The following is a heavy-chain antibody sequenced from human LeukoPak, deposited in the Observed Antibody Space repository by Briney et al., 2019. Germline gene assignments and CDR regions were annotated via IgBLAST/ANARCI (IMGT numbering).Heavy chain of an antibody. V-gene: IGHV3-21*04. CDR1: GFTFNTYG. J-gene: IGHJ4*02. CDR3: AKGYGGFDQ. D-gene: IGHD4-17*01. Sequence: GGSLRLSCAASGFTFNTYGMNWVRQAPGKGLEWVSSISSGSNYIYYADSVKGRFTTSRDNSHYTLYLQMNSLRVEDTAVYYCAKGYGGFDQWGQGTQVIVSS. CDR2: ISSGSNYI.